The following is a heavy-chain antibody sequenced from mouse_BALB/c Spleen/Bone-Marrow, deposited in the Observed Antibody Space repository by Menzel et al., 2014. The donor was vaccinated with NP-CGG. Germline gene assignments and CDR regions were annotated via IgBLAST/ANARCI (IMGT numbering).Heavy chain of an antibody. V-gene: IGHV5-15*02. CDR3: TRDRGYDGGYYFDY. CDR2: ISNLAYSI. J-gene: IGHJ2*01. D-gene: IGHD2-2*01. Sequence: EVQLQQSGGGVVQPGGSRKLSCAASGFNFSDYGMAWVRLAPGKGPEWVAFISNLAYSIYYADTVTGRFTISRENAKNTLYLEMSSLRFGDTAMYYCTRDRGYDGGYYFDYWGQGTTLTVSS. CDR1: GFNFSDYG.